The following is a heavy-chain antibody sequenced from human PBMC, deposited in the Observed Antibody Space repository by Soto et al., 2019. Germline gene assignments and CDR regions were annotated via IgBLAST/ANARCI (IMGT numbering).Heavy chain of an antibody. Sequence: QVQLVESGGGVVQPGRSLRLSCAASGFTFSSYGMHWFRQAPGKGLEWVAVISYDGSNKYYADSVKGRFTISRDNSKNTLYLQMNSLRAEDTAVYYCAKGPRRLGGPFDYWGQGTLVTVSS. J-gene: IGHJ4*02. CDR1: GFTFSSYG. CDR2: ISYDGSNK. CDR3: AKGPRRLGGPFDY. D-gene: IGHD2-15*01. V-gene: IGHV3-30*18.